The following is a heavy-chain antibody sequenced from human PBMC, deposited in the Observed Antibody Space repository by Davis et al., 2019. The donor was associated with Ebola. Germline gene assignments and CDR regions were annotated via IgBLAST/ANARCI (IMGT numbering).Heavy chain of an antibody. CDR3: ARAGSDFWSGYFRDAFDI. CDR1: GGSISSYY. D-gene: IGHD3-3*01. CDR2: IYYSGST. Sequence: PSETLSLTCTVSGGSISSYYWSWIRQPPGKGLEWIGYIYYSGSTNYNPSLKSRVTISVDTSKNQFSLKLSSVTAADTAVYYCARAGSDFWSGYFRDAFDIWGQGTMVTVSS. V-gene: IGHV4-59*01. J-gene: IGHJ3*02.